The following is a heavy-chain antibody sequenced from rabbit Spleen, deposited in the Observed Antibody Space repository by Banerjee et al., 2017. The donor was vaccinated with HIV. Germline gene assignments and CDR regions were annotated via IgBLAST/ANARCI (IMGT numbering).Heavy chain of an antibody. CDR3: ARDTSSSFSSYGMDL. V-gene: IGHV1S40*01. Sequence: QSLEESRGGLVQPEGSLALTCKASGFSFSSSDYICWVRQAPGKGLEWIACIDSGSSGFTYFATWAKGRFTISKTSSTTVTLQMTRLTAADTATYFCARDTSSSFSSYGMDLWGPGTLVTVS. CDR1: GFSFSSSDY. D-gene: IGHD1-1*01. J-gene: IGHJ6*01. CDR2: IDSGSSGFT.